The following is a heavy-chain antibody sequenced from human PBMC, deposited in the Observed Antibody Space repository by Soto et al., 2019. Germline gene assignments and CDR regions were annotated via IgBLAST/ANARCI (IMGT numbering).Heavy chain of an antibody. Sequence: QVQLQESGPGLVKPSQTLSLTCTVSGGSISSGGYYWSWIRQHPGKGLEWIGHIYYSGSTYYNPSLKSPVTISVDTSKTQSSLKLSSVTAADTAVYYCARDQYSSSWYGLGWFDPWGQGTLVTVSS. CDR1: GGSISSGGYY. CDR2: IYYSGST. V-gene: IGHV4-31*01. D-gene: IGHD6-13*01. J-gene: IGHJ5*02. CDR3: ARDQYSSSWYGLGWFDP.